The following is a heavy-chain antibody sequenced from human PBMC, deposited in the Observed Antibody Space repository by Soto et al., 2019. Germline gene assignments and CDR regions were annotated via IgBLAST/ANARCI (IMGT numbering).Heavy chain of an antibody. CDR3: ARGQGGVVQGTHWFDP. V-gene: IGHV4-34*01. CDR1: GGSFSGYY. Sequence: SETLSLTCAVYGGSFSGYYWSWIRQPPGKGLEWIGEINHSGSTNYNPSLKSRVTISVDTSKNQFSLKLSSVTAADTAVYYCARGQGGVVQGTHWFDPWGQGTLVTVSS. D-gene: IGHD3-16*01. CDR2: INHSGST. J-gene: IGHJ5*02.